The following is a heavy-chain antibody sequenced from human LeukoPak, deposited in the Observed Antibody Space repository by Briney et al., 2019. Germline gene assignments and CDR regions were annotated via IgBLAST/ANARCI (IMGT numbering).Heavy chain of an antibody. CDR1: GFTFSSYW. CDR3: AKDEFSYYYDSSGYYATDY. V-gene: IGHV3-23*01. J-gene: IGHJ4*02. CDR2: ISGSGGST. Sequence: PGGSLRLSCAASGFTFSSYWMSWVRQAPGKGLEWVSAISGSGGSTYYADSVKGRFTISRDNSKNTLYLQMNSLRAEDTAVYYCAKDEFSYYYDSSGYYATDYWGQGTLVTVSS. D-gene: IGHD3-22*01.